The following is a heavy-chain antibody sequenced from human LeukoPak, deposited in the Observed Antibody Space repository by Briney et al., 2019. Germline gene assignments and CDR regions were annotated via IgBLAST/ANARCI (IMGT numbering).Heavy chain of an antibody. CDR1: GVSISSYY. Sequence: SETLSLTCTVSGVSISSYYWGWIRQPPGKGLEWIGSIYHSGSTNYNPSLKSRATISVDTSKNQFSLKLSSVTAADTAVYYCARSTDWNDPFDYWGQGTLVTVSS. D-gene: IGHD1-1*01. J-gene: IGHJ4*02. CDR2: IYHSGST. CDR3: ARSTDWNDPFDY. V-gene: IGHV4-59*01.